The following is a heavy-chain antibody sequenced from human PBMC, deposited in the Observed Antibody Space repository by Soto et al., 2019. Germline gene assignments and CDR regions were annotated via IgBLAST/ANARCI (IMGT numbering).Heavy chain of an antibody. CDR1: GFTFSDYY. CDR2: ISSSGSTI. V-gene: IGHV3-11*01. D-gene: IGHD1-7*01. Sequence: PGGSLRLSCAASGFTFSDYYMSWIRQAPGKGLEWVSYISSSGSTIYYADSVKGRFTISRDNAKNSLYLQMNSLRAEDTAVYYCARARYNWNYVVGWVDYWGQGTLVTVSS. CDR3: ARARYNWNYVVGWVDY. J-gene: IGHJ4*02.